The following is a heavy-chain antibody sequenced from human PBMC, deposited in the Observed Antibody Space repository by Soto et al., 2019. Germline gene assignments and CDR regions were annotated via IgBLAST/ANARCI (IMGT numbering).Heavy chain of an antibody. CDR2: INRDGSST. D-gene: IGHD3-3*01. Sequence: EVQLVESGGGLVQPGGSLRLSCAASGFTFSSYWMHWVRQAPGKGLVWVSRINRDGSSTSYADSVKGRFTISRDNAKNTLYLQMNSLRAEDTAVYYCARVLRYDFWSGYYRDYYGMDVWGQGTTVTVSS. CDR3: ARVLRYDFWSGYYRDYYGMDV. J-gene: IGHJ6*02. V-gene: IGHV3-74*01. CDR1: GFTFSSYW.